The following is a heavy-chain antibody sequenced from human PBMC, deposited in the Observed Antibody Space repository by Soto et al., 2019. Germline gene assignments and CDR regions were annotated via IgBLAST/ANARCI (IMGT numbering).Heavy chain of an antibody. CDR3: ARDYRTGCSSTDCYMS. CDR2: IYHSGNT. J-gene: IGHJ5*02. CDR1: GDSISSGAW. Sequence: QVQLQESGPGLVKASETLSLTCAVSGDSISSGAWWSWVRQSPGKGLQWIGEIYHSGNTRNNPTRKSRVTMSVDKSNNQFSLNWMSVTAADTATYYCARDYRTGCSSTDCYMSWGRGILVTVSS. V-gene: IGHV4-4*02. D-gene: IGHD2-2*01.